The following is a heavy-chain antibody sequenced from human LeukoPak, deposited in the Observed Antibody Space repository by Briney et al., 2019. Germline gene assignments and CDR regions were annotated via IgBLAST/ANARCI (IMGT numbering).Heavy chain of an antibody. CDR2: IYYSGST. J-gene: IGHJ5*01. CDR1: GGSISSGDYY. CDR3: AKYTTTSRKVGFDP. Sequence: SETLSLTCTVSGGSISSGDYYWSWIRQLPGKGLEWIGYIYYSGSTCYNPSLKSRLTMSVDTAKNQFSLRLRSVTAADTAVYYCAKYTTTSRKVGFDPWGQGTLITVSS. D-gene: IGHD2-2*01. V-gene: IGHV4-31*03.